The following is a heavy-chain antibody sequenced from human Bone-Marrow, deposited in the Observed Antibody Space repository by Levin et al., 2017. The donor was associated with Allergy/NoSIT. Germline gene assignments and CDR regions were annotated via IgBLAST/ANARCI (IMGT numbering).Heavy chain of an antibody. J-gene: IGHJ3*01. V-gene: IGHV4-59*01. CDR3: ARVGVYNNSHFGDAFDV. CDR1: GDSMSSYY. D-gene: IGHD1-14*01. Sequence: SQTLSLTCTVSGDSMSSYYWSWIRQSPGKGLEWIGYIYYSGSTDYNPSLKSRVTISQDPSNNQFSLNLNSVTAADTALYYCARVGVYNNSHFGDAFDVWGQGTLVTVSS. CDR2: IYYSGST.